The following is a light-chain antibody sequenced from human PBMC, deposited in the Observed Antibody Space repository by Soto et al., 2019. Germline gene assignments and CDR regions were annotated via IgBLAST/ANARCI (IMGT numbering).Light chain of an antibody. J-gene: IGLJ3*02. V-gene: IGLV2-8*01. CDR2: EVS. CDR1: SSDVGAYKY. Sequence: QSVLTQPPSASGSPGQSVTISCTGTSSDVGAYKYVSWYQQDPGKAPKLMIYEVSKRPSGVPDRFSGSKSGNTASLTVSGLQAEDEADYYCTSYVGSDIWVFGGGTKLTVL. CDR3: TSYVGSDIWV.